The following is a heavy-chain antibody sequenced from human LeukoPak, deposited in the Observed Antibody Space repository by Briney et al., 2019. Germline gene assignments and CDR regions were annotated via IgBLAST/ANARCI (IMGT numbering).Heavy chain of an antibody. D-gene: IGHD6-13*01. CDR3: ARGWWTAAAGPVDY. CDR2: ISSSGSTI. J-gene: IGHJ4*02. Sequence: GGSLRLSCAASGFTFSSYAMSWVRQALGKGLEWVSYISSSGSTIYYADSVKGRFTISRDNAKNSLYLQMNSLRAEDTAVYYCARGWWTAAAGPVDYWGQGTLVTVSS. CDR1: GFTFSSYA. V-gene: IGHV3-48*04.